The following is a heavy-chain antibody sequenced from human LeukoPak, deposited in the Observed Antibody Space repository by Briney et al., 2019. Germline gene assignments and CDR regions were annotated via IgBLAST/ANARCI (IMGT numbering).Heavy chain of an antibody. CDR2: ISAYNGNT. Sequence: ASVKVSCKASGYTFTGYYMHWVRQAPGQGLEWMGWISAYNGNTNYAQKLQGRVTMTTDTSTSTAYMELRSLRSDDTAVYYCARKDWAAAGTNLDYWGQGTLVTVSS. V-gene: IGHV1-18*04. CDR1: GYTFTGYY. CDR3: ARKDWAAAGTNLDY. D-gene: IGHD6-13*01. J-gene: IGHJ4*02.